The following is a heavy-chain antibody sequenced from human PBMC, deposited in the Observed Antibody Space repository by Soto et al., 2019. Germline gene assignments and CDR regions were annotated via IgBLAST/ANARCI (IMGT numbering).Heavy chain of an antibody. CDR2: ISFSGDFT. J-gene: IGHJ4*02. V-gene: IGHV3-23*01. CDR1: GFTFNTHA. Sequence: GGSLRLSCAASGFTFNTHAMNWVRQGPGKGLEWVAAISFSGDFTFYADSVKGRFLISRDNSKETLYLQMISLRAEDTAVYYCAKVPEVVPVYYWGQGTLVTVSS. CDR3: AKVPEVVPVYY. D-gene: IGHD2-15*01.